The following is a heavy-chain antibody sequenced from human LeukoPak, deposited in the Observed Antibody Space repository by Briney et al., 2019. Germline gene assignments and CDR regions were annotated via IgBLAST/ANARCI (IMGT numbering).Heavy chain of an antibody. CDR2: IYYGGST. Sequence: SETLSLTCTVSGGSISSYYWSWIRQPPGKGLEWIGYIYYGGSTNYNPSLKSRVTISVDTSKNQFSLKLSSVTAADTAVYYCARQERIKRNAFDIWGQGTMVTVSS. V-gene: IGHV4-59*08. CDR1: GGSISSYY. D-gene: IGHD1-1*01. J-gene: IGHJ3*02. CDR3: ARQERIKRNAFDI.